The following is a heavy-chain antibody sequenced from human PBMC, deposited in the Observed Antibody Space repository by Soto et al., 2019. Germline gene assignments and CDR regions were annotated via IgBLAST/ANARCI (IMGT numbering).Heavy chain of an antibody. D-gene: IGHD2-15*01. CDR3: AHRPSYCSGGSCYSGFDY. V-gene: IGHV2-5*02. J-gene: IGHJ4*02. CDR2: IYWDDDK. CDR1: GFSLSTSGVG. Sequence: SGPTLVNPTQTLTLTCTFSGFSLSTSGVGVGWIRQPPGKALEWLALIYWDDDKRYSPSLKSRLTITKDTSKNQVVLTMTNMDPVDAATYYCAHRPSYCSGGSCYSGFDYWGQGTLVTVSS.